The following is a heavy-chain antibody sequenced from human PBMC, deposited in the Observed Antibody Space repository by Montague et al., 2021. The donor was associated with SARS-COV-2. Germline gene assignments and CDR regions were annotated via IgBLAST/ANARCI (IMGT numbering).Heavy chain of an antibody. CDR1: GDSVSTNSGT. V-gene: IGHV6-1*01. D-gene: IGHD2-15*01. CDR3: ARAERGSCGDGNCYQYFFNY. J-gene: IGHJ4*02. CDR2: TYYRPEWYS. Sequence: CAISGDSVSTNSGTWNWVRLSPSRGLEWLGRTYYRPEWYSVYSVSVKSRISINPDTSKNQFSLQLNSVTPEDTAVYYCARAERGSCGDGNCYQYFFNYWGQGTLVTVSS.